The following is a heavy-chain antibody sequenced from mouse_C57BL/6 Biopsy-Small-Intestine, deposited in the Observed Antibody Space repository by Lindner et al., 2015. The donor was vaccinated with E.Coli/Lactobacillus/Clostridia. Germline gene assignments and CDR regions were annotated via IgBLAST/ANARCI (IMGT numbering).Heavy chain of an antibody. CDR1: GYSFINNG. CDR3: ARAPTTLYNWNYCDY. Sequence: SVKVSCKASGYSFINNGLNWVRQAPGQGLEWMGWISVYNGDTKYAQKYQDRVTLTTDTATNTAYMELRSLTSDDTAVYYCARAPTTLYNWNYCDYWGQGTLVTVSS. V-gene: IGHV1-84*02. D-gene: IGHD1-3*01. CDR2: ISVYNGDT. J-gene: IGHJ4*01.